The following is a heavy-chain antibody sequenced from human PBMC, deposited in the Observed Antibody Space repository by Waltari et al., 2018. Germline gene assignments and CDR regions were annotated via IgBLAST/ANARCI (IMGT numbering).Heavy chain of an antibody. CDR1: GFTFSNSA. CDR3: VRDRCNDFWSSVSLSDEDV. D-gene: IGHD3-3*01. CDR2: ISDSGRRT. V-gene: IGHV3-23*01. J-gene: IGHJ6*02. Sequence: GGGLVQPGGSLTLSCTASGFTFSNSAMTWVRQAPGRGPEWVSSISDSGRRTDYAVSVRGRFTMSRDNFKSTLSLQMDSLRVEDTALYYCVRDRCNDFWSSVSLSDEDVWGQGTTVTVSS.